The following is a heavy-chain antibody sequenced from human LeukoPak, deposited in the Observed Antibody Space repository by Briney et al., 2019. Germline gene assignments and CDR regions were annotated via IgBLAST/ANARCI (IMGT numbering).Heavy chain of an antibody. CDR1: GGSISSYY. D-gene: IGHD3-10*01. J-gene: IGHJ4*02. Sequence: PSETLSLTCTVSGGSISSYYWSWIRQPPGKGLEWIGYIYYSGSTNYNPSLKSRVTISVDTSKNQFSLKLSSVTAADTAVYYCARANLAIWFGELLSQDFDYWGRGTLVTVSS. CDR3: ARANLAIWFGELLSQDFDY. V-gene: IGHV4-59*12. CDR2: IYYSGST.